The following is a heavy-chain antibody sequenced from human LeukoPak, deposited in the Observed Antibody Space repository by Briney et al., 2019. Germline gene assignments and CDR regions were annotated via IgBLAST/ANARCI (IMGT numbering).Heavy chain of an antibody. D-gene: IGHD6-13*01. CDR3: ARDGAYSSSWYSYNWFDP. V-gene: IGHV4-39*02. Sequence: SETLSLTCTVSGGSINSSSYYWGWIRQPPGKGLEWIGSIYYSGSTYYNPSLKSRVTISVDTSKNQFSLKLSSVTAADTAVYYCARDGAYSSSWYSYNWFDPWGQGTLVTVSS. CDR1: GGSINSSSYY. CDR2: IYYSGST. J-gene: IGHJ5*02.